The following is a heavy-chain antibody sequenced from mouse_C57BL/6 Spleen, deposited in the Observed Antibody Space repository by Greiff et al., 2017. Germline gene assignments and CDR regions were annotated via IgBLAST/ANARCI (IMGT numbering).Heavy chain of an antibody. CDR2: IDPSDSYT. D-gene: IGHD5-1*01. Sequence: VQLQQPGAELVMPGASVKLSCKASGYTFTSYWMHWVKQRPGQGLEWIGEIDPSDSYTNYNQKFNGKSTLTVDKSSSTAYMQLSSLTSEDSAVYYCAREGSNYVDYWGQGTTLTVSS. V-gene: IGHV1-69*01. J-gene: IGHJ2*01. CDR3: AREGSNYVDY. CDR1: GYTFTSYW.